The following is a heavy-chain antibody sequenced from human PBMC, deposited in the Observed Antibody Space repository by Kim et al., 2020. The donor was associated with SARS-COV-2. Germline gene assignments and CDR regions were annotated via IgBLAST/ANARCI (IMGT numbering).Heavy chain of an antibody. J-gene: IGHJ4*02. CDR3: ARGNSEDY. CDR1: GFTFSSYE. Sequence: GGSLRLSCAASGFTFSSYEINWVRPAPGKGLEWVSYISSSGTTIYYTDSVKGRFTISRDNAKNSLYLQMNSLRAEDTAVYYCARGNSEDYWGQGTLVTVSA. CDR2: ISSSGTTI. D-gene: IGHD1-7*01. V-gene: IGHV3-48*03.